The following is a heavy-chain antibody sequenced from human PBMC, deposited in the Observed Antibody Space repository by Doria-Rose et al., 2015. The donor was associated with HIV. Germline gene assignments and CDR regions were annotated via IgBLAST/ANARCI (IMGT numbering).Heavy chain of an antibody. CDR3: ARGDYEGDSSGYLAG. D-gene: IGHD3-22*01. J-gene: IGHJ4*02. Sequence: VQLVQSGGGFVQPGGSLRLSCADSGFTFSSYEMNWVRQAPGKGLEWVSYISGSGSTIHYADSVKGRFTISRDNAKNSLSLQMNSLRAEDTAAYYCARGDYEGDSSGYLAGWGQGTLVTVSS. CDR1: GFTFSSYE. V-gene: IGHV3-48*03. CDR2: ISGSGSTI.